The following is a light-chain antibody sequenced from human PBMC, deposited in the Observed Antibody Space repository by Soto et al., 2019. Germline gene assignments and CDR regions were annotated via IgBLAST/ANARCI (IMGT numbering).Light chain of an antibody. Sequence: QSALTQPPSASGSPGQSVTISCTGTSRDVGAFNYVSWYQQHPGKAPKLMISEVNKRPSGVPHRFSGSKSANTASLTVSGLQAEDAADYYCSSYAGSNNVVFGGGTKVTVL. CDR1: SRDVGAFNY. CDR2: EVN. V-gene: IGLV2-8*01. CDR3: SSYAGSNNVV. J-gene: IGLJ3*02.